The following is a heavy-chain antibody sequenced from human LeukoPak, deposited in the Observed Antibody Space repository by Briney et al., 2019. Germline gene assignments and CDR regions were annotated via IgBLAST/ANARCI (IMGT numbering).Heavy chain of an antibody. CDR3: ARDSDSSGYYPGDFDY. J-gene: IGHJ4*02. Sequence: GGSLRLSCAASGFTFSSYEMNWVRQAPGKGLEWVSYISSSGSTIYYADSVKGRFTISRDNAKNSLYLQMNSLRAEDTAVYYCARDSDSSGYYPGDFDYWGQGTLVTVSS. V-gene: IGHV3-48*03. D-gene: IGHD3-22*01. CDR2: ISSSGSTI. CDR1: GFTFSSYE.